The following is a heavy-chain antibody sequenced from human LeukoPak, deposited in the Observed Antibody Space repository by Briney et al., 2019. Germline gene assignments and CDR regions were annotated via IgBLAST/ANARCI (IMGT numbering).Heavy chain of an antibody. D-gene: IGHD3-22*01. CDR1: GGSISSYY. Sequence: SETLSLTCTVSGGSISSYYWSWIRQPPGKGLEWIGYIYYSGSTNYNPSLKSRVTISVDTSKKQFSLKLNSLTAADTAVYYCARVFDYYDSSGSNNWFDPWGQGTLVTVSS. J-gene: IGHJ5*02. CDR3: ARVFDYYDSSGSNNWFDP. V-gene: IGHV4-59*12. CDR2: IYYSGST.